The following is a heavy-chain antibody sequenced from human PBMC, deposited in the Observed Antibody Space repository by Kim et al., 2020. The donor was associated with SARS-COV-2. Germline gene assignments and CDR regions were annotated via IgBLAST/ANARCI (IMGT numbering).Heavy chain of an antibody. D-gene: IGHD3-3*01. J-gene: IGHJ5*02. CDR3: TRIFGVVSGWFDP. Sequence: YAQKFQGRVTITADESTSTAYMELSSLRSEDTAVYYCTRIFGVVSGWFDPWGQGTLVTVSS. V-gene: IGHV1-69*01.